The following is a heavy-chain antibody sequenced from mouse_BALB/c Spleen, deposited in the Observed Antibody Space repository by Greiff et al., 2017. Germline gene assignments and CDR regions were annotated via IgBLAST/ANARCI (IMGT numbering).Heavy chain of an antibody. CDR3: ARYVYDYDDYYAMDY. V-gene: IGHV3-8*02. Sequence: EVQLQESGPSLVKPSQTLSLTCSVTGDSITSGYWNWIRKFPGNKLEYMGYISYSGSTYYNPSLKSRISITRDTSKNQYYLQLNSVTTEDTATYYCARYVYDYDDYYAMDYWGQGTSVTVSS. J-gene: IGHJ4*01. D-gene: IGHD2-4*01. CDR2: ISYSGST. CDR1: GDSITSGY.